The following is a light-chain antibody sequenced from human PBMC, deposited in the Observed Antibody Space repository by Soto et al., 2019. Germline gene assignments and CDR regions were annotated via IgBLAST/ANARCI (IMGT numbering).Light chain of an antibody. J-gene: IGKJ5*01. CDR1: QSVSSY. CDR3: QQRSNWLIT. Sequence: ENVLTQSPATLSFSPGERATPSRRASQSVSSYLAWYQQKPGQAPRLLIYDASNRATGIPARFSGSGSGTDFTLTISSLEPEDFAVYYCQQRSNWLITFGQGTRLEIK. CDR2: DAS. V-gene: IGKV3-11*01.